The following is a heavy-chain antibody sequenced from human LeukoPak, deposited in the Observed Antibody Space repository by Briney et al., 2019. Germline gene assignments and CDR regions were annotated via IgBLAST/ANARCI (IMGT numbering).Heavy chain of an antibody. CDR1: GFTFSSYS. J-gene: IGHJ4*02. D-gene: IGHD3-10*01. Sequence: GSLRLSCAASGFTFSSYSMNWVRQAPGKGLEWIGSIYYSGSTYYNPSLKSRVTISVDTSKNQFSLKLSSVTAADTAVYYCARVGYYGSGTTSWGQGTLVTVSS. V-gene: IGHV4-39*07. CDR2: IYYSGST. CDR3: ARVGYYGSGTTS.